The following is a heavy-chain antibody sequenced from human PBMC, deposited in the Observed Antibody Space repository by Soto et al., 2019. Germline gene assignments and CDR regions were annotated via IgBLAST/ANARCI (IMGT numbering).Heavy chain of an antibody. CDR3: AKGRSYYYYYGVDV. CDR2: IIDSGAST. J-gene: IGHJ6*02. Sequence: QPGGSLRLSCAASGFTFSNFAMGWVRQAPGKGLEWVSDIIDSGASTYYADSVKGRFTISRDNSKSTLYLQMNSLRAEDTALYYCAKGRSYYYYYGVDVWGQGTTVTVSS. CDR1: GFTFSNFA. V-gene: IGHV3-23*01.